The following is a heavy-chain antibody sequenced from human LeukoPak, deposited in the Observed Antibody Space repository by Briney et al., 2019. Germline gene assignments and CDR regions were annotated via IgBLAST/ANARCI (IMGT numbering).Heavy chain of an antibody. J-gene: IGHJ4*02. CDR3: TTDYFDGYNSGY. V-gene: IGHV3-15*01. CDR2: IKSKTDGGTT. D-gene: IGHD5-24*01. Sequence: PGGSLRLSCAASGFTFSNAWMSWVRQAPGKGLEWVGLIKSKTDGGTTDYAAPVKGRFTISRDDTKNTLYLQMNSLKTEDTAVYYCTTDYFDGYNSGYWGQGTLVTVSS. CDR1: GFTFSNAW.